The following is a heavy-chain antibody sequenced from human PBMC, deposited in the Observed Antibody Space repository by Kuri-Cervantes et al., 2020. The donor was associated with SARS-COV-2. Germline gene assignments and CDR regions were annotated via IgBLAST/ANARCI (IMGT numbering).Heavy chain of an antibody. CDR3: TTLIDY. J-gene: IGHJ4*02. CDR2: VRGKANYYAT. V-gene: IGHV3-73*01. Sequence: GESLKISCTASGFTFGDYAMSWVRQAPGKGLEWVGRVRGKANYYATAYAASVKGRFTISRDDSKNMAYLQMNSLKTEDTAVYYCTTLIDYWGQGALVTVSS. CDR1: GFTFGDYA.